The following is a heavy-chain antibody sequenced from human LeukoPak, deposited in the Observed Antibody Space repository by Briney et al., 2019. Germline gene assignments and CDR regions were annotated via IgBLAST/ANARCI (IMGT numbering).Heavy chain of an antibody. Sequence: GGSLRLSCAASGFTFSNAWMSWVRQAPGKGLEWVGRIKSKTDGGTTDYAAPVKGRLTISRDDSKNTLYLQMNSLKTEDTAVYYCTTPYYDSSGYTSDYWGQGTLVTVSS. D-gene: IGHD3-22*01. CDR3: TTPYYDSSGYTSDY. CDR1: GFTFSNAW. J-gene: IGHJ4*02. V-gene: IGHV3-15*01. CDR2: IKSKTDGGTT.